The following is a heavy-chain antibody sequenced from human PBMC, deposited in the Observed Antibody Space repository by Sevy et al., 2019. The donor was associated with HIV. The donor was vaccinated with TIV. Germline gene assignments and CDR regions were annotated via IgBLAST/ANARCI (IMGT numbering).Heavy chain of an antibody. D-gene: IGHD3-22*01. J-gene: IGHJ3*02. Sequence: GGSLRLSCAASGFTFSDYYMSWIRQAPGKGLEWVSYISSSSSYTNYADSVKGRFTISRDNAKNSLYLQMISLRAEDTAVYYCARALTYYYDSSGYYGGEDAFDIWGQRTMVTDSS. CDR1: GFTFSDYY. V-gene: IGHV3-11*06. CDR3: ARALTYYYDSSGYYGGEDAFDI. CDR2: ISSSSSYT.